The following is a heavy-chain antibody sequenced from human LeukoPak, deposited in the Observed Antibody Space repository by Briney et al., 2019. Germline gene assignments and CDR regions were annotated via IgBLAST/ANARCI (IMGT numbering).Heavy chain of an antibody. CDR2: MNANSGGT. D-gene: IGHD6-6*01. CDR1: GYTSTGYY. CDR3: AGSYSSSSGVSYY. Sequence: ASVKVSCKASGYTSTGYYIQWVRQAPGQGLEWMGWMNANSGGTRYAQKFQGRVSMTRDTSISTAYMELSGLRSDDTAVYYCAGSYSSSSGVSYYWGQGTLVTISS. V-gene: IGHV1-2*02. J-gene: IGHJ4*02.